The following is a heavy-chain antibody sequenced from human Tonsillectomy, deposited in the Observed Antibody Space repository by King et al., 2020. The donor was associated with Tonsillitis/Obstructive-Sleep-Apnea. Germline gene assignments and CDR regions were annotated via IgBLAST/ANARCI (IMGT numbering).Heavy chain of an antibody. V-gene: IGHV5-51*01. CDR3: ARLGREWSSSPQGAFDY. J-gene: IGHJ4*02. Sequence: VQLVESGAEVKKPGESLKISCKGSGYSFTNYWIGWVRPMPGKGLEWMGIIYPGDSDTRYSPSFQGQVTISADKSISTAYLQWSSLKASDTAMYYCARLGREWSSSPQGAFDYWGQGTLVTVSS. D-gene: IGHD6-6*01. CDR1: GYSFTNYW. CDR2: IYPGDSDT.